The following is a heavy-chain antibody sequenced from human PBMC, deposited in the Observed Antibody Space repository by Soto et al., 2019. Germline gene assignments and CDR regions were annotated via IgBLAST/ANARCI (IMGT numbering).Heavy chain of an antibody. CDR1: GFSFRTYG. J-gene: IGHJ4*02. V-gene: IGHV3-30*18. Sequence: QVQVVESGGGVVQPGKSLRLSCAASGFSFRTYGMHWVRQAPGKGLEWVAVVSNDGSNKNYADSVKGRFTISRDNSKNTLYLQMKSLRPEDTAVYYCAKVLLSFTSGWYHANVDYWGQGTLVIVS. CDR2: VSNDGSNK. D-gene: IGHD6-19*01. CDR3: AKVLLSFTSGWYHANVDY.